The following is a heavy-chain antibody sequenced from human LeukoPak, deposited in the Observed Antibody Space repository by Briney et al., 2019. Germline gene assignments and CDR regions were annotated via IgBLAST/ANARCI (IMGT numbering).Heavy chain of an antibody. CDR1: GFTFSSYW. J-gene: IGHJ3*02. Sequence: PGGSLRLSCAASGFTFSSYWMSWVRQAPGKGLEWVAHINQDGSEKYYVDSAKGRFTISRDNAKNSLYLQMNSLRAEDTAVYYCARESWYYDFWSGRHDAFDIWGQGTMVTVSS. CDR3: ARESWYYDFWSGRHDAFDI. CDR2: INQDGSEK. V-gene: IGHV3-7*01. D-gene: IGHD3-3*01.